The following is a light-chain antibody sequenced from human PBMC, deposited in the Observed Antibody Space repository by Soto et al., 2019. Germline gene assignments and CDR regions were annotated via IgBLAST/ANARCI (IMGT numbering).Light chain of an antibody. CDR2: EGS. CDR3: CSYAGSSTFV. CDR1: SSTVGSHKF. J-gene: IGLJ1*01. V-gene: IGLV2-23*03. Sequence: QSALTQPASVSGSPGQSITISCTGTSSTVGSHKFVSWYQQHPGKAPKLMIYEGSKRPSGVSDRFSGSKSGNTASLTISGLQAEDEADYYCCSYAGSSTFVFGTGTKVTVL.